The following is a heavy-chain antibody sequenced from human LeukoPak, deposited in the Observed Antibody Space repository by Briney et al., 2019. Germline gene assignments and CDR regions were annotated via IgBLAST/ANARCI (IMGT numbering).Heavy chain of an antibody. V-gene: IGHV1-8*01. J-gene: IGHJ4*02. CDR1: KYTFTSYD. CDR2: MTPVSGNT. CDR3: ARGPRNWGFDY. Sequence: GASVNVSYKASKYTFTSYDINWVRQATGQGLEWMGWMTPVSGNTGYAQNFHGRFTITRDTAISTAYMELSSLRSEDTAVYYCARGPRNWGFDYWGQGTLVTVSS. D-gene: IGHD7-27*01.